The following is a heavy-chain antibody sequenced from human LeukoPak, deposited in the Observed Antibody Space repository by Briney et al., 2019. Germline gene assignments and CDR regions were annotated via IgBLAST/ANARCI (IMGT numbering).Heavy chain of an antibody. Sequence: GGSLRLSCAASGFTFSSYSMNWVHQAPGKGLEWVSSISSSGTYVYYADSVKGRFTISRDNAKNSLSLQMNSLRADDAAVYYCAKGGDELVDWGQGTLVTVSS. CDR1: GFTFSSYS. CDR2: ISSSGTYV. V-gene: IGHV3-21*01. D-gene: IGHD2-21*01. CDR3: AKGGDELVD. J-gene: IGHJ4*02.